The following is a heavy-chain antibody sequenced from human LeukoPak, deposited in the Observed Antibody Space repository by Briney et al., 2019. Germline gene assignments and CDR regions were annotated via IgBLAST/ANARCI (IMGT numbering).Heavy chain of an antibody. CDR1: GGSFSGYY. CDR3: ARVIGLTGYYTGSRWFDP. D-gene: IGHD3-9*01. CDR2: INHSGST. V-gene: IGHV4-34*01. Sequence: SETLSLTCAVYGGSFSGYYWSWIRQPPGKGLEWIGEINHSGSTNYNPSLKSRVTISVDTSKNQFSLKLSSVTAADTAVYYCARVIGLTGYYTGSRWFDPWGQGTLVTVSS. J-gene: IGHJ5*02.